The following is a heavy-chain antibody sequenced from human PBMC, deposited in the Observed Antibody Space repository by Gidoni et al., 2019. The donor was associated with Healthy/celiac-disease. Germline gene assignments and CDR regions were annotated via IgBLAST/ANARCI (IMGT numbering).Heavy chain of an antibody. Sequence: VQLVQTGAEVKKPGASVKVSCKASGYTFTSYDINWVRQATGQGLEWMGWMNPNSGNTGYAQKFQGRVTMTRNTSISTAYMELSSLRSEDTAVYYCALRVPTTTGYGMDVWGQGTTVTVSS. J-gene: IGHJ6*02. D-gene: IGHD2-2*01. CDR3: ALRVPTTTGYGMDV. V-gene: IGHV1-8*01. CDR2: MNPNSGNT. CDR1: GYTFTSYD.